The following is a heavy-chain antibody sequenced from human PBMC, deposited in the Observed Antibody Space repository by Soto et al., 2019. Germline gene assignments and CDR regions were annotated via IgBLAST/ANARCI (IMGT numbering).Heavy chain of an antibody. CDR3: TTGIYYDLLTGYHDVAY. V-gene: IGHV3-15*01. D-gene: IGHD3-9*01. CDR1: GFNLSHPW. J-gene: IGHJ4*02. Sequence: EVQLVQSGGGLVKPGGSLRLSCAASGFNLSHPWMTWVRQAAGKGLEWVGRIKSETDGGTADYAAPVKGRITILRDDSKNTVYLQMNSLKTEDTAVYYCTTGIYYDLLTGYHDVAYWGQGTLVTVSS. CDR2: IKSETDGGTA.